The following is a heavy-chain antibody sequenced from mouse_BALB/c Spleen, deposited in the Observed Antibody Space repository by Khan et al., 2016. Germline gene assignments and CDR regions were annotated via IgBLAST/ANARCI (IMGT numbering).Heavy chain of an antibody. CDR1: GFSLSTSGMG. Sequence: QVTLKESGPGILQPSQTLSLTCSFSGFSLSTSGMGVSWIRQPSGKGLEWLAHIYWDDDKRYNPSLKSRLTISKDTSRNQVFLKITSVDTADTATYYCARRDGYYVGFAYWGQGTLVTVSA. CDR3: ARRDGYYVGFAY. D-gene: IGHD2-3*01. J-gene: IGHJ3*01. CDR2: IYWDDDK. V-gene: IGHV8-12*01.